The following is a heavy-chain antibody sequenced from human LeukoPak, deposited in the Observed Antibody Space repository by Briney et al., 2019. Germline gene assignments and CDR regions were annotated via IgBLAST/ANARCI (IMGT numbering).Heavy chain of an antibody. V-gene: IGHV4-59*01. Sequence: SETLSLTCTVSGGSISSYYWSWIRQPPGKGLEWIGYIYYSGSTNYSPSLKSRVTISVDTSKNRFSLKLSSVTAADTAVYYCARVRSRDGYLYFDYWGQGTLVTVSS. CDR1: GGSISSYY. D-gene: IGHD5-24*01. CDR2: IYYSGST. J-gene: IGHJ4*02. CDR3: ARVRSRDGYLYFDY.